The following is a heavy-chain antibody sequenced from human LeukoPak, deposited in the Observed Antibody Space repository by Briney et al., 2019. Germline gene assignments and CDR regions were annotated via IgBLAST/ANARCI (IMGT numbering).Heavy chain of an antibody. CDR2: INPNSGGT. D-gene: IGHD3-16*01. CDR1: GYTFTGYY. CDR3: ARTSDLWGETDY. V-gene: IGHV1-2*02. J-gene: IGHJ4*02. Sequence: ASVKVSCKASGYTFTGYYMHWVRQAPGQGLGWMGWINPNSGGTNYAQKFQGRVTMTRDTSISTAYMELSRLRSDDTAVYYCARTSDLWGETDYWGQGTLVTVSS.